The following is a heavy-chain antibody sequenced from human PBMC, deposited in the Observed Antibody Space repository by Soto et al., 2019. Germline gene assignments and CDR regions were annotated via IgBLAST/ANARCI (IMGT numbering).Heavy chain of an antibody. CDR2: ISGSGGST. J-gene: IGHJ4*02. V-gene: IGHV3-23*01. CDR3: AKNGFGGYSLH. CDR1: GSTLSSYA. Sequence: GGSLRLSCAASGSTLSSYAMSWVRQAPGKGLEWVSSISGSGGSTYYADSVKGRFTISRDNSKNTLYLQMNSLRAEDTAVYYCAKNGFGGYSLHWGQGTLVTVSS. D-gene: IGHD5-18*01.